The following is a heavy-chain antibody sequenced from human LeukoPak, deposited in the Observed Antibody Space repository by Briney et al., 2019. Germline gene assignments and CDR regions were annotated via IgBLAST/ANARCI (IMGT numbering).Heavy chain of an antibody. D-gene: IGHD4-17*01. CDR3: ARPDYGDTPPRY. CDR2: INAGNGNT. Sequence: ASVNVSCKASGYTFTTYAMHWVRQAPGQRLEWMGWINAGNGNTKYSQKFQGRATITSDTSASTAYMELSSLRSEDTAVYYCARPDYGDTPPRYWGQGTLVTVSS. V-gene: IGHV1-3*01. J-gene: IGHJ4*02. CDR1: GYTFTTYA.